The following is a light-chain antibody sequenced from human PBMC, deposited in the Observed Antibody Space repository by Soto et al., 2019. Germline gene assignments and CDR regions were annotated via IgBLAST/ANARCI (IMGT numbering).Light chain of an antibody. J-gene: IGKJ1*01. CDR2: GAS. CDR3: QQYKNWPHT. V-gene: IGKV3-15*01. CDR1: QDVSGY. Sequence: EIVLTQSPATLSLSPGERATLSCRASQDVSGYLAWYQQKPGQAPRLLIYGASTRATGIPARFSGSGSGTEFTLTISSLQSEDFAVYYCQQYKNWPHTFGQGTKVDIK.